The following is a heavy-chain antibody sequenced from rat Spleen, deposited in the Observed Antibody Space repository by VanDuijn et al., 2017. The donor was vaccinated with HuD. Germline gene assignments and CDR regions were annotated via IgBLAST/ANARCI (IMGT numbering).Heavy chain of an antibody. V-gene: IGHV2-72*01. CDR3: ARLMSGYNYPYYYVMDA. CDR1: GFSLTSYH. D-gene: IGHD1-9*01. J-gene: IGHJ4*01. CDR2: IWAGGGT. Sequence: QVQLKESGPGLVQPSQTLSLTCTVSGFSLTSYHVSWVRQPPGKSLVWMGTIWAGGGTNYNSAVQSRLSISRDTSKSQVFLKMNSLQPEDTGTYYCARLMSGYNYPYYYVMDAWGQGASVTVSS.